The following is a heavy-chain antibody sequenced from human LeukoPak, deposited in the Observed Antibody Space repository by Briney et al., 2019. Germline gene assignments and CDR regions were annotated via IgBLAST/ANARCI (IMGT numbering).Heavy chain of an antibody. D-gene: IGHD3-3*01. Sequence: GGSLRLSCAASGFTFSSYAMHWVRQAPGKGLEWVAVISYDGSNKYYADSVKGRFTISRDNAKNSLYLQMDSLRAEDTAVYYCARDQGPRYYDFWSGRERLDYWGQGTLVTVSS. V-gene: IGHV3-30-3*01. CDR2: ISYDGSNK. J-gene: IGHJ4*02. CDR3: ARDQGPRYYDFWSGRERLDY. CDR1: GFTFSSYA.